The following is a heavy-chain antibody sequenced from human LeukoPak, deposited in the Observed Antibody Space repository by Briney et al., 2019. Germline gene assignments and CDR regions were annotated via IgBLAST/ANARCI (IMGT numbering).Heavy chain of an antibody. D-gene: IGHD3-10*01. CDR2: IHFSGDA. V-gene: IGHV4-59*01. Sequence: PSETLSLTCTVSGDSISSYYWNWIRQPPGKGLEWIGHIHFSGDANYNPSLKSRVTISLDSAKNQFPLRLLSVAAADTAVYYCARRVQMSSASATSNAWLDPWGQGTLVSVSP. CDR3: ARRVQMSSASATSNAWLDP. J-gene: IGHJ5*02. CDR1: GDSISSYY.